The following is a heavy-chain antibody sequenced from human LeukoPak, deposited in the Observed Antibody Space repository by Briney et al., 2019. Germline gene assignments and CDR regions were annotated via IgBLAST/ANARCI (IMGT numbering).Heavy chain of an antibody. CDR1: GGSTSSYY. D-gene: IGHD4-17*01. V-gene: IGHV4-59*01. CDR2: IYYSGST. Sequence: SETLSLTCTVSGGSTSSYYWSWIRQPPGKGLEWIGYIYYSGSTNYNPSLKSRVTISVDTSKNQFSLKLSSVTAADTAVYYCAGSYGDPFDYWGQGTLVTVSS. J-gene: IGHJ4*02. CDR3: AGSYGDPFDY.